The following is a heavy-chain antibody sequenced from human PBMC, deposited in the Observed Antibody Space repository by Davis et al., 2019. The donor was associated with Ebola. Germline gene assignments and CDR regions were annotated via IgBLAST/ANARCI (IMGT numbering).Heavy chain of an antibody. CDR1: GGTFSSYA. D-gene: IGHD2-15*01. J-gene: IGHJ4*02. Sequence: SVKVSCKASGGTFSSYAISWVRQAPGQGLEWMGRIIPILGIANYAQKFQGRVTITADKSTSTAYMELSSLRSEDTAVYYCARGLLGCSGGNCYGLLFDYWGQGTLVTVSS. CDR2: IIPILGIA. V-gene: IGHV1-69*04. CDR3: ARGLLGCSGGNCYGLLFDY.